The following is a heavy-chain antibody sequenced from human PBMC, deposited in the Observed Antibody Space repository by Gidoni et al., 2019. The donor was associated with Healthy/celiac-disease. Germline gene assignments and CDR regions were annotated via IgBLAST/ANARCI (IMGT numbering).Heavy chain of an antibody. CDR3: ARDGRYSSSPFDY. Sequence: EVQLVASGGGLVKPGGSLRLSCSASGFIFSSYRMNWVRQAPGTGLEWVSSSSSSSSYIYYADSVKGRFTISRDNAKNSLYLQMNSLRAEDTAVYYCARDGRYSSSPFDYWGQGTLVTVSS. D-gene: IGHD6-13*01. J-gene: IGHJ4*02. CDR1: GFIFSSYR. CDR2: SSSSSSYI. V-gene: IGHV3-21*01.